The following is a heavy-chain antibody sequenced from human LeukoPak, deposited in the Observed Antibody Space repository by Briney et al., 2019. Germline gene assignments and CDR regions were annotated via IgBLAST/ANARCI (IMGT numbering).Heavy chain of an antibody. V-gene: IGHV1-8*01. CDR3: ARVPYDSSGYYYYYYYYGMDV. D-gene: IGHD3-22*01. J-gene: IGHJ6*02. CDR1: GYTFTSYD. CDR2: MNSNSGNT. Sequence: ASVKVSCKASGYTFTSYDINWVRQATRQGLEWMGWMNSNSGNTGYAQKFQGRVTMTRNTSISTAYMELSSLRSEDTAVYYCARVPYDSSGYYYYYYYYGMDVWGQGTTVTVSS.